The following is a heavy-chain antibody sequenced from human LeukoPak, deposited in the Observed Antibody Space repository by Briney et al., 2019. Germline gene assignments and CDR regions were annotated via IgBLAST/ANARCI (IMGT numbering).Heavy chain of an antibody. D-gene: IGHD3-16*01. Sequence: SETLSLTCAVSGGSINSYYWTWIRQPPGKGLEWIGYIYYSGSTNYNPSLKSRVTIAVDRSKNQFSLKLSSVTAADTAVYYCARNDGDIWGQGTMVTVSS. CDR1: GGSINSYY. J-gene: IGHJ3*02. CDR2: IYYSGST. CDR3: ARNDGDI. V-gene: IGHV4-59*08.